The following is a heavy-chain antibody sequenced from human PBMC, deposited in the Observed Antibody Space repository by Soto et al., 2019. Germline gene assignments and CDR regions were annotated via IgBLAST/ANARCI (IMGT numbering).Heavy chain of an antibody. CDR1: GVSISSTSYN. D-gene: IGHD5-18*01. J-gene: IGHJ4*02. CDR2: LDYSGTA. CDR3: ARGIQLWLSYFDY. Sequence: SETLSLTCNVSGVSISSTSYNWGWIRQPPGKGLEWIGTLDYSGTAHYNPSLKSRINISVDTSKNQFYLKLNSVTAADTTVYYCARGIQLWLSYFDYWGQGTLVTVSS. V-gene: IGHV4-39*07.